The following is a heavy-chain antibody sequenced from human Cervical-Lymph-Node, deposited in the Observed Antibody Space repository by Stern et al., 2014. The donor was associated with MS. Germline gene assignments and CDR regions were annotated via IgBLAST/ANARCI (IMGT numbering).Heavy chain of an antibody. CDR2: IHSGGST. CDR1: GGSVSSRSYY. CDR3: ARRQGSTTFDY. J-gene: IGHJ4*02. D-gene: IGHD1-14*01. Sequence: QLQLQESGPGLVKPSETVSLTCSVSGGSVSSRSYYWGWIRQPPGKGLEWIGSIHSGGSTFYNPSLKSRVTISVDTSHTHLSLCRSSVTAADTAVYYCARRQGSTTFDYWGQGTLVTVSS. V-gene: IGHV4-39*02.